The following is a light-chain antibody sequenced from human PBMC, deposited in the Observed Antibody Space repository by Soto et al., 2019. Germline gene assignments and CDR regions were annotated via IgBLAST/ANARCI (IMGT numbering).Light chain of an antibody. J-gene: IGKJ5*01. CDR2: AAS. V-gene: IGKV1-9*01. Sequence: DIQLTQSPSFLSASVGDRVTITCRASQDINTYLAWYQQKPGKAPKLLIFAASTLQNGIPSRFSGSGSGTEFTATITSLQPEDFATYYCQQRKSYPITFGQGTRLEIK. CDR1: QDINTY. CDR3: QQRKSYPIT.